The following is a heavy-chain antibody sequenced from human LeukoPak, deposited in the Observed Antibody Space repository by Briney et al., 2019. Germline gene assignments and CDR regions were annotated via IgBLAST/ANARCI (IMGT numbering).Heavy chain of an antibody. CDR1: GYSFTSYW. CDR3: ARIQRNYYDSSGYGAFDI. D-gene: IGHD3-22*01. Sequence: GESLKISCKGSGYSFTSYWIGWVRQMPGKGLEWMGIIYPGDSDTRYSPSFQGQVTISADKSISTAYLQWSSLKASDTAMYYCARIQRNYYDSSGYGAFDIWGQGTMVTVSS. CDR2: IYPGDSDT. V-gene: IGHV5-51*01. J-gene: IGHJ3*02.